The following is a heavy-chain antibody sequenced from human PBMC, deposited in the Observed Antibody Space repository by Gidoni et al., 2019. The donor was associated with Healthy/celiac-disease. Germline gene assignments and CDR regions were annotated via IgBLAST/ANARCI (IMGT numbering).Heavy chain of an antibody. J-gene: IGHJ6*02. Sequence: QVQLVQSGAEVTKPGSSVKVSCKASGGTFSSYAISWVRQAPGQGLDGMGGVNPIVGTANYAQKFQGRVTITADESTGTADMELSSLRSEDTAVYYCARVFQGGLAVAGSYYYYGMDVWGQGTTVTVSS. D-gene: IGHD6-19*01. CDR1: GGTFSSYA. V-gene: IGHV1-69*01. CDR2: VNPIVGTA. CDR3: ARVFQGGLAVAGSYYYYGMDV.